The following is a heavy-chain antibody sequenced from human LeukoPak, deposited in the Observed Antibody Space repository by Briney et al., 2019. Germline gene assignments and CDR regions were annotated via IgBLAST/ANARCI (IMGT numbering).Heavy chain of an antibody. Sequence: GGSLRLSCAASGFTFSSYAMHWVRQAPGKGLEYVSAISSNGGSTYYANSVKGRFTISRDNSKTTVFLQMNSLRAEDTAVYYCAVSVRFERVWHYFNNWGQGTQVTVSS. V-gene: IGHV3-64*01. J-gene: IGHJ4*02. CDR3: AVSVRFERVWHYFNN. D-gene: IGHD3-9*01. CDR2: ISSNGGST. CDR1: GFTFSSYA.